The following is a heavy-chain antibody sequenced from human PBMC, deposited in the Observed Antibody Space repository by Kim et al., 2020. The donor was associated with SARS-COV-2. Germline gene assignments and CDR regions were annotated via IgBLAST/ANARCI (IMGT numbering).Heavy chain of an antibody. D-gene: IGHD6-6*01. J-gene: IGHJ4*02. CDR3: AKGKGGSSGGYFDY. Sequence: ADSVKGRLTISRDNTKNTLYLQMNSLRAEDTAVYYCAKGKGGSSGGYFDYWGQGTLVTVSS. V-gene: IGHV3-23*01.